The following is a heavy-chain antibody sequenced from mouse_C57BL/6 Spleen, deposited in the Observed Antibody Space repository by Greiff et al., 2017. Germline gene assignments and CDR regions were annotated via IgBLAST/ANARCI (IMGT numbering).Heavy chain of an antibody. V-gene: IGHV1-52*01. CDR2: IDPTGRDT. CDR1: GYTFPSYW. D-gene: IGHD3-1*01. J-gene: IGHJ1*03. Sequence: QVQLQQPGAELARPGSSVKLSCKASGYTFPSYWMHLVKQRPIQGLEWIGNIDPTGRDTHYNQKVKDKATLTVDKSSSTAYMQLSSLTSEDSAVYYGARSYSGHIDVWGTGTTVTVSS. CDR3: ARSYSGHIDV.